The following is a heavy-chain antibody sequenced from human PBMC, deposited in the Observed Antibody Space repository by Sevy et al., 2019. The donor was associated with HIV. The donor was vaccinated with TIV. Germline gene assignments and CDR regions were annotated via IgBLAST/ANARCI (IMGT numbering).Heavy chain of an antibody. CDR1: GGTFSRYG. V-gene: IGHV1-69*13. CDR3: ARGGGNGWYYFDY. D-gene: IGHD6-19*01. Sequence: ASVKVSCKASGGTFSRYGISWVRQAPGQGLEWTGGIIPILGTVNYAQKFQGRVTITADESTKTAYMELSSLRSEDTAVYYCARGGGNGWYYFDYWGQETLVTVSS. CDR2: IIPILGTV. J-gene: IGHJ4*02.